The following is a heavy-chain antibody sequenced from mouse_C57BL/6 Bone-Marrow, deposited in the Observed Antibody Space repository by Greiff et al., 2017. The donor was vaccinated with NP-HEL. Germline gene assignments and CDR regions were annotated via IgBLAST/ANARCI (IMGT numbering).Heavy chain of an antibody. CDR1: GFSLTSYG. V-gene: IGHV2-2*01. CDR2: IWSGGST. Sequence: QVQLKESGPGLVQPSQSLSITCTVSGFSLTSYGVHWVRQSPGKGLEWLGVIWSGGSTDYNAAFISRLSISKDNSKSQVFFKMNSLQADDTAIYYCARGGIYYGSSFHWYFDVWGTGTTVTVSS. J-gene: IGHJ1*03. CDR3: ARGGIYYGSSFHWYFDV. D-gene: IGHD1-1*01.